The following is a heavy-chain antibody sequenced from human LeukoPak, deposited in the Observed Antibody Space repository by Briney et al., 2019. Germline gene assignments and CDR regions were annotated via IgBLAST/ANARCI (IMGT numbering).Heavy chain of an antibody. CDR1: GGSITGYY. CDR3: AREEFLHEIDSSGYFVY. CDR2: VYSSGVG. V-gene: IGHV4-4*07. J-gene: IGHJ4*02. D-gene: IGHD3-22*01. Sequence: SETLSLTCTVSGGSITGYYWNWIRQPAGQGLEWLGRVYSSGVGNYNPSLTSRVTMSVDTSKNRFSLKLTSLTAADTAVYYCAREEFLHEIDSSGYFVYWGQGTLVTVSS.